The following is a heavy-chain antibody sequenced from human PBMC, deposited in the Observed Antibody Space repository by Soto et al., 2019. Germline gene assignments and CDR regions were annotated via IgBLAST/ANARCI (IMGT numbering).Heavy chain of an antibody. CDR3: ARVTWIQSYYYYYGMDV. D-gene: IGHD5-18*01. CDR2: IYYSGST. V-gene: IGHV4-59*01. Sequence: KTSETLSLTCTVSGGSISSYYWSWIRQPPGKGLVWIGYIYYSGSTNYNPSLKSRVTISVDTSENQFSLKLSSVTAADTAVYYCARVTWIQSYYYYYGMDVWGQATTVTVSS. CDR1: GGSISSYY. J-gene: IGHJ6*02.